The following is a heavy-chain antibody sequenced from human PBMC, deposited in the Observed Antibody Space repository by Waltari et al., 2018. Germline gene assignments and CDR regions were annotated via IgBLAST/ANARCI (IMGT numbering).Heavy chain of an antibody. CDR1: GCRFTYYD. Sequence: QVQLLQSGAEVKNPAASVKVSCKASGCRFTYYDMNWVRQAAGQGRVWMGWMNPNSGNTEYAQKFQGRVSMTRNNSINTAYMELRSLTSDDTAVYYCARGPRTVMPWGQGTLVTVSS. CDR3: ARGPRTVMP. D-gene: IGHD1-1*01. CDR2: MNPNSGNT. V-gene: IGHV1-8*02. J-gene: IGHJ5*02.